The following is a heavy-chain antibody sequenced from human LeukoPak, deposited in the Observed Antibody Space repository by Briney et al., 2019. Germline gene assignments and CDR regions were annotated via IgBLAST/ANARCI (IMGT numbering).Heavy chain of an antibody. D-gene: IGHD1-1*01. J-gene: IGHJ4*02. CDR2: ISGSNSYI. CDR1: GFTFSSYT. V-gene: IGHV3-21*01. Sequence: GGSLRLSCAASGFTFSSYTMHWIRQAPGKGLEWVSSISGSNSYIFYADSVKGRFTVSRDNAKDSLYLQMNSLRAEDTAVYYCARVTSWNDGGWGQGTLVTVSS. CDR3: ARVTSWNDGG.